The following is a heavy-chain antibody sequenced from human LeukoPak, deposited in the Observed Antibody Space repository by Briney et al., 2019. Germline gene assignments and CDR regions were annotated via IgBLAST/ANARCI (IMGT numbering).Heavy chain of an antibody. CDR3: ARDSGTVTTLFDY. CDR2: IYTSGST. J-gene: IGHJ4*02. CDR1: GGSISSGSYY. Sequence: SQTLSLTCTVSGGSISSGSYYWSWIRQPAGKGLEWIGRIYTSGSTSYNPSLKSRVTMSVDTSKNQFSLKLSSVTAADTAVYYCARDSGTVTTLFDYWGQGTLVTVSS. V-gene: IGHV4-61*02. D-gene: IGHD4-11*01.